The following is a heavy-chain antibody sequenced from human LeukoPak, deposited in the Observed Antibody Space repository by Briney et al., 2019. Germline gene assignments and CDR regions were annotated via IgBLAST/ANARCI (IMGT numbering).Heavy chain of an antibody. CDR2: IYTSGST. Sequence: SETLSLTCTVSGGSISSYYWSWIRQPAGKGLEWIGRIYTSGSTNYNPSLKSRVTMSVDTSKNQFSLKLSSVTAADTAVYYCARGLVRNYYYYMDVWGKGTTVTISS. V-gene: IGHV4-4*07. D-gene: IGHD3-10*02. CDR3: ARGLVRNYYYYMDV. J-gene: IGHJ6*03. CDR1: GGSISSYY.